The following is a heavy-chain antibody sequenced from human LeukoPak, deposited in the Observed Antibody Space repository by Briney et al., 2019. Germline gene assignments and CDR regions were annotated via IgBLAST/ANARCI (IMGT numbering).Heavy chain of an antibody. J-gene: IGHJ4*02. D-gene: IGHD1-7*01. CDR3: ARVKNYVLDY. CDR2: IYYSGST. Sequence: SETLSLTCTVSGGSISSSSYYWGWIRQPPGKGLEWIGGIYYSGSTNYNPSLKSRVTISVDTSKNQFSLKLSSVTAADTAVYYCARVKNYVLDYWGQGTLVTVSS. V-gene: IGHV4-39*07. CDR1: GGSISSSSYY.